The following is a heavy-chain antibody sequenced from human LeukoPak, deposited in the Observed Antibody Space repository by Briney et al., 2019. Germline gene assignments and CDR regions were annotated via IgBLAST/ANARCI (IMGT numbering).Heavy chain of an antibody. CDR1: GGSIGIYY. CDR3: ARARPDTAMAVDY. V-gene: IGHV4-59*01. CDR2: LYNSGST. J-gene: IGHJ4*02. Sequence: SETLSLTCTVSGGSIGIYYWSWIRQPPGKGMEWVGYLYNSGSTNYNPSLKSRVTISVDTSKNQFSLRLSSVTAVDTAVYYCARARPDTAMAVDYWGQGTLVTVSS. D-gene: IGHD5-18*01.